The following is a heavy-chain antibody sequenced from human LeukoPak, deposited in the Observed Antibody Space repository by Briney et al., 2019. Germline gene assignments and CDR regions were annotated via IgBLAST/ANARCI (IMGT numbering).Heavy chain of an antibody. CDR3: AGYCSSVSCRNIDY. V-gene: IGHV3-48*04. CDR2: ISSSSSAM. CDR1: GFTFSSYS. D-gene: IGHD2-2*01. J-gene: IGHJ4*02. Sequence: TGGSLRLSCAASGFTFSSYSMNWVRQAPGKGLEWVSYISSSSSAMYYADSVKGRFIISRDNAKNSLYLQMNSLRAEDTAVYYCAGYCSSVSCRNIDYWGQGTLVTVSS.